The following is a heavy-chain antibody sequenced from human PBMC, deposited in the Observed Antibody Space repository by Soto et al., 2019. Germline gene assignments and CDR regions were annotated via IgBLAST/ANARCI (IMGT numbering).Heavy chain of an antibody. CDR2: IYYSGST. CDR1: GGSIXSYY. J-gene: IGHJ4*02. Sequence: SETLSLTCTVSGGSIXSYYWSWIRQPPGKGLEWIGYIYYSGSTNYNPSLKSRVTISVDTSKNQFSLKLSSVTAADTAVYYCARESEVAGTDYWGQGTLVTVSS. CDR3: ARESEVAGTDY. V-gene: IGHV4-59*01. D-gene: IGHD6-19*01.